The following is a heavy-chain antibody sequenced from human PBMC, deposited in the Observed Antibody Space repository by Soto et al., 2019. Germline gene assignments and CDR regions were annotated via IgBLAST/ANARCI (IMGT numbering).Heavy chain of an antibody. J-gene: IGHJ4*02. D-gene: IGHD3-22*01. CDR3: ARGKGYYAY. V-gene: IGHV1-18*01. CDR2: ISPFNGKT. CDR1: GYTFTSYG. Sequence: ASVIVSCKASGYTFTSYGISWVRQAPGQGLEWMGWISPFNGKTNYAQNLQDRVTMTTDTSTSTAYMELRSLKSDDTAKYYCARGKGYYAYWGQGILVTVSS.